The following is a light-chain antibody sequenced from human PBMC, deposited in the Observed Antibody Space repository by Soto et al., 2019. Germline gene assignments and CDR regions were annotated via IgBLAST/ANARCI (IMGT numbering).Light chain of an antibody. CDR1: QDIGND. CDR3: LQDYTYPWT. Sequence: IQMTQSPSSLSASVRDRVTITCQASQDIGNDLGWYQQKPGKAPNLLIYAASSLRSGVPSRFSGSGSGTHFTLTINSLQAEDSATYFCLQDYTYPWTFGQGTKVEIK. J-gene: IGKJ1*01. CDR2: AAS. V-gene: IGKV1-6*02.